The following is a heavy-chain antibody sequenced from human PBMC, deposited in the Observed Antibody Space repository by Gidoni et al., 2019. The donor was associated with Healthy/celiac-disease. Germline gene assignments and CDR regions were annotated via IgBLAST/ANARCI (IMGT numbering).Heavy chain of an antibody. J-gene: IGHJ6*02. V-gene: IGHV3-21*01. CDR2: ISSSSSYI. Sequence: EVQLVESGGGLVKPGGSLRLSCAASGFTFSSYSMNWVRQAPGKGLEWVSSISSSSSYIYYADSVKGRFTISRDNAKNSLYLQMNSLRAEDTAVYYCARGSDCSSTSCYPPAYYYYGMDVWGQGTTVTVSS. D-gene: IGHD2-2*01. CDR1: GFTFSSYS. CDR3: ARGSDCSSTSCYPPAYYYYGMDV.